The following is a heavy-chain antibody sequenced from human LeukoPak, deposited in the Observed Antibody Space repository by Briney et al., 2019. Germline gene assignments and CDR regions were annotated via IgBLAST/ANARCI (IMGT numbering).Heavy chain of an antibody. Sequence: GGSLRLSCAASGFTFSSYAMSWVRQAPGKGLEWVSAISGSGGSTYYADSVKGRFTISRDNSKNTLYLQMNSLRAEDTAVYYCAKEMKYYGFWSGYYRIDYWGQGTLVTVSS. V-gene: IGHV3-23*01. CDR3: AKEMKYYGFWSGYYRIDY. D-gene: IGHD3-3*01. J-gene: IGHJ4*02. CDR2: ISGSGGST. CDR1: GFTFSSYA.